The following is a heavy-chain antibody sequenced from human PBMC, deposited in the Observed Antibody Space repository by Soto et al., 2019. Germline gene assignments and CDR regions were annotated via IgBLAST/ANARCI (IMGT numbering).Heavy chain of an antibody. CDR2: ISNSGRTL. CDR3: ARDLVAVSGGVYSSSSGGYFFDF. J-gene: IGHJ4*02. V-gene: IGHV3-11*01. CDR1: GFTFSDYY. Sequence: QVQLVESGGGLVKPGGSLRLSCAGSGFTFSDYYMSWIRQAPGKGLEWVSYISNSGRTLYYADSMKGRFTISRDNAKNSLYLQMNSLRSEDTAVYYCARDLVAVSGGVYSSSSGGYFFDFWGQGTLVTVSS. D-gene: IGHD6-6*01.